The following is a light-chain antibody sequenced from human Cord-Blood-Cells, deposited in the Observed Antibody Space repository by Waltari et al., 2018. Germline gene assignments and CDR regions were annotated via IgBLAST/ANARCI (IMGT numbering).Light chain of an antibody. Sequence: EIVMTQSPATLSLSPGERATLSCRASQSVSSYLAWYQQKPGQAPRLLIYDASNRATGIPVRCSGSGSGTDFTLTIRSLEPEDFAVYYCQQRSNWPWTFGQGTKVEIK. CDR3: QQRSNWPWT. CDR2: DAS. CDR1: QSVSSY. J-gene: IGKJ1*01. V-gene: IGKV3-11*01.